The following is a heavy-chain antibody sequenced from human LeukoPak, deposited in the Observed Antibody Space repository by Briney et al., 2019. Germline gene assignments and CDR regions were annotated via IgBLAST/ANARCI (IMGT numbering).Heavy chain of an antibody. CDR2: INHSGST. V-gene: IGHV4-34*01. J-gene: IGHJ4*02. CDR1: GESYSGYY. Sequence: SETLSLTCAVYGESYSGYYWSWIRQPPGKGLEWIGEINHSGSTNYNPSLKSRVTISVDTSKNQFSLKLSSVTAADTAVYYCARERVARTKIPFDYWGQGTLVAVSS. CDR3: ARERVARTKIPFDY. D-gene: IGHD5-12*01.